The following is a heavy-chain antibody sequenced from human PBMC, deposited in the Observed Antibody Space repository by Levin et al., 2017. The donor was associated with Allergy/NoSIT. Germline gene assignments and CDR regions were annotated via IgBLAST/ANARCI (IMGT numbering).Heavy chain of an antibody. J-gene: IGHJ4*02. Sequence: GASVKVSCKASGYTFTSYGISWVRQAPGQGLEWMGWISAYNGNTNYAQKLQGRVTMTTDTSTSTAYMELRSLRSDDTAVYYCARDAWYEALSGSYYYDSSGYGYYFDYWGQGTLVTVSS. CDR2: ISAYNGNT. CDR3: ARDAWYEALSGSYYYDSSGYGYYFDY. CDR1: GYTFTSYG. V-gene: IGHV1-18*01. D-gene: IGHD3-22*01.